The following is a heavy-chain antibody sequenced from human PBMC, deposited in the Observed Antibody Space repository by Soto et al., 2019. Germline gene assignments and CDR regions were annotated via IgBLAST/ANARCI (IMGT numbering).Heavy chain of an antibody. CDR2: ISPYNGNT. CDR3: ARGGYSSTWSNLLDRSGLDV. Sequence: QVQVVQSGAEVKSPGASVNISCKTSGYSFTNYGITWVRQAPGQGLDWMGWISPYNGNTNYAQMLQDRVTMTTDTSTATAYMELRNLRSDDTAVYYCARGGYSSTWSNLLDRSGLDVWGQGTTVTVSS. J-gene: IGHJ6*02. V-gene: IGHV1-18*01. D-gene: IGHD6-13*01. CDR1: GYSFTNYG.